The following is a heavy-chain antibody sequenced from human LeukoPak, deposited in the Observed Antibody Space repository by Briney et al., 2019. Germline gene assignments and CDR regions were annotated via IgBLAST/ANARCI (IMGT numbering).Heavy chain of an antibody. CDR1: GYTFTGYY. J-gene: IGHJ5*02. D-gene: IGHD3-16*02. V-gene: IGHV1-2*06. CDR3: ARGLYDYVWGSYRLNWFDP. Sequence: SVKVSCKASGYTFTGYYMHWVRQAPGQGLEWMGRINPNSGGTNYAQKFQGRVTMTRDTSISTAYMELSRLRSDDTAVYYCARGLYDYVWGSYRLNWFDPWGQGTLVTVSS. CDR2: INPNSGGT.